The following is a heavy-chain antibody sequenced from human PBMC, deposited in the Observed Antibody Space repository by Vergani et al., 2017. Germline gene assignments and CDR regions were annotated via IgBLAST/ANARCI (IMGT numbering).Heavy chain of an antibody. J-gene: IGHJ4*02. CDR2: INPSGGST. V-gene: IGHV1-46*01. D-gene: IGHD3-22*01. Sequence: QVQLVQSGAEVKKPGASVKVSCKASGYTFTSYYMHWVRQAPGQGLEWMGIINPSGGSTSYAQKFQGRVTMTRDTSTSTVYIELSSLRSEDTAVYYCARAHDYYDSSGYYPLYYWGQGTLVTVSS. CDR1: GYTFTSYY. CDR3: ARAHDYYDSSGYYPLYY.